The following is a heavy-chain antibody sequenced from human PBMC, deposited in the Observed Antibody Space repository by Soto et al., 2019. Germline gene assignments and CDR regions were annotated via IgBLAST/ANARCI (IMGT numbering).Heavy chain of an antibody. Sequence: GASVKVSCKASGGTFSSYAISWVRQAPGQGLEWMGGIIPIFGTANYAQKFQGRVTITADESTSTAYMELSSLRSEDTAVYYCVRVSSGQYITNYYYGMDVWGQGTTVTVSS. CDR3: VRVSSGQYITNYYYGMDV. CDR1: GGTFSSYA. D-gene: IGHD6-19*01. J-gene: IGHJ6*02. V-gene: IGHV1-69*13. CDR2: IIPIFGTA.